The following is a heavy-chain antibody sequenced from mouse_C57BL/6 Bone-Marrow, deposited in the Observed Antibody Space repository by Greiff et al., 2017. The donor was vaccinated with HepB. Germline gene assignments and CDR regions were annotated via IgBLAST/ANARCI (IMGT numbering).Heavy chain of an antibody. CDR3: ARPGPYAMDY. Sequence: EVKLQESGGGLVKPGGSLKLSCAASGFTFSDYGMHWVRQAPEKGLEWVAYISSGSSTIYYADTVKGRFTISRDNAKNTLFLQMTSLRSEDTAMYYCARPGPYAMDYWGQGTSVTVSS. V-gene: IGHV5-17*01. CDR1: GFTFSDYG. CDR2: ISSGSSTI. J-gene: IGHJ4*01.